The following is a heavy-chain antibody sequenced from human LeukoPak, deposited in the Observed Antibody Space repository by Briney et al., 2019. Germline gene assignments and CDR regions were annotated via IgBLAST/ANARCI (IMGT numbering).Heavy chain of an antibody. Sequence: GASVKVSCKASGYTFTGYYMHWVRQAPGQGLEWMGWINPNSGGTNYAQKFQGRATMTRDTSISTAYMELSRLRSDNTAVYYCARAIRAISAFDIWGQGTMVTVSS. CDR3: ARAIRAISAFDI. CDR1: GYTFTGYY. CDR2: INPNSGGT. J-gene: IGHJ3*02. V-gene: IGHV1-2*02. D-gene: IGHD3-10*01.